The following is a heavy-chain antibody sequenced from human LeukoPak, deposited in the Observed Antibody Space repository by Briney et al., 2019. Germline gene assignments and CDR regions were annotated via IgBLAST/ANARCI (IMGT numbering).Heavy chain of an antibody. CDR1: GYSISSGYY. CDR3: ARAGGYYYGSGSYVGPPFDY. V-gene: IGHV4-38-2*01. D-gene: IGHD3-10*01. J-gene: IGHJ4*02. CDR2: IYHSGST. Sequence: SETLSLTCAVSGYSISSGYYWGWIRQPPGKGLEWIRSIYHSGSTYYNPSLKSRVTISVDTSKNQFSLKLSSVTAADTAVYYCARAGGYYYGSGSYVGPPFDYWGQGTLVTVSS.